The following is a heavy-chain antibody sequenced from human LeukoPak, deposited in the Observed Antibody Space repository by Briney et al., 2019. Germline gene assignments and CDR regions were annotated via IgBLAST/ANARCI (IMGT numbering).Heavy chain of an antibody. CDR2: INWNSGSI. V-gene: IGHV3-9*01. CDR3: AKDQGGYASNFDY. CDR1: GFTFDGYA. J-gene: IGHJ4*02. Sequence: GGSLRLSCAASGFTFDGYAMHWVRQVPGKGLEWVSGINWNSGSIGYADSVKGRFTISRDNAKNSLYLQMNSLRAEDTALYYCAKDQGGYASNFDYWGRGTLVTVSS. D-gene: IGHD5-12*01.